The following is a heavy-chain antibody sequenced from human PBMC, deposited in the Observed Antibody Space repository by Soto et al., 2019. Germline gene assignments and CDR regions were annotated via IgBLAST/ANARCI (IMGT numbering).Heavy chain of an antibody. J-gene: IGHJ6*02. Sequence: QVQLVQSGAEMKEPGDSVRVSCEASGYTFTCYYIHWVRQAPGQGLEWMGWINPKFGDTTYAQDFQGRVSMTRDMSISTVYMELSRLTSDDTAIYYCARNMDYYYGRGSGNGHGFWGQGTTVTVFS. V-gene: IGHV1-2*02. CDR3: ARNMDYYYGRGSGNGHGF. CDR1: GYTFTCYY. D-gene: IGHD3-10*02. CDR2: INPKFGDT.